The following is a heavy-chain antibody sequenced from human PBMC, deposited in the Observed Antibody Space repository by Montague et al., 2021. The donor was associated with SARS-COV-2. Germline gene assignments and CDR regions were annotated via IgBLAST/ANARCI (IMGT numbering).Heavy chain of an antibody. CDR1: GDSVSSNSAT. Sequence: CAISGDSVSSNSATWNWFRQSPSRGLEWLGRTYYRSMRKSDYARSLQSRIAINPDTSKNQFSLQLSSVTPEDTALYYCVRGIEAAGSYDYWGQGTLVTVSS. J-gene: IGHJ4*02. CDR2: TYYRSMRKS. CDR3: VRGIEAAGSYDY. D-gene: IGHD6-13*01. V-gene: IGHV6-1*01.